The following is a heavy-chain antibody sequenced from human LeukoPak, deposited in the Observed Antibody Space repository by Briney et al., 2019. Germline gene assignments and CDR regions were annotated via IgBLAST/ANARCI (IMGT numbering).Heavy chain of an antibody. J-gene: IGHJ6*02. CDR1: GYTFTGYY. CDR3: ARALQGCSGGSCYSNYYYGMDV. D-gene: IGHD2-15*01. Sequence: GASVKVSCKASGYTFTGYYMHWVRQAPGQGLEWMGWINPNSGGTNYAQKFQGRATMTRDTSISTAYMELSRLRSDDTAVYYCARALQGCSGGSCYSNYYYGMDVWGQGTTVTVSS. CDR2: INPNSGGT. V-gene: IGHV1-2*02.